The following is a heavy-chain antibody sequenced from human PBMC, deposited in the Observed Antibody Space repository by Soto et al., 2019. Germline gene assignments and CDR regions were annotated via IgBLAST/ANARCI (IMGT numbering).Heavy chain of an antibody. CDR1: GYTFTSYG. D-gene: IGHD3-3*01. Sequence: ASVKVSCKASGYTFTSYGISWVRQAPGQGLEWMGWISAYNGNTNYAQKLQGRITMTTDTSTSTAYMELGSLRSDDTAVYYCARAYYDFWSGYYTYYYYYVMDVWGQGTTVTVSS. CDR2: ISAYNGNT. J-gene: IGHJ6*02. CDR3: ARAYYDFWSGYYTYYYYYVMDV. V-gene: IGHV1-18*04.